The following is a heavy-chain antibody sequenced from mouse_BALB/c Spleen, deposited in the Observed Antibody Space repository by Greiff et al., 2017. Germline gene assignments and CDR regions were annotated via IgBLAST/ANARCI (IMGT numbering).Heavy chain of an antibody. D-gene: IGHD2-4*01. Sequence: QVQLKQSGAELVKPGASVKLSCKASGYTFTSYYMYWVKQRPGQGLEWIGEINPSNGGTNFNEKFKSKATLTVDKSSSTAYMQLSSLTSEDSAVYYCTRAPNPIYYDYPWFAYWGQGTRVTVSA. CDR2: INPSNGGT. CDR3: TRAPNPIYYDYPWFAY. J-gene: IGHJ3*01. CDR1: GYTFTSYY. V-gene: IGHV1S81*02.